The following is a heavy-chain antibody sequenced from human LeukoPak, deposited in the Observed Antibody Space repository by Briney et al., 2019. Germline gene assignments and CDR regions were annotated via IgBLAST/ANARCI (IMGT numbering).Heavy chain of an antibody. CDR1: GGTFSSYA. CDR3: ARDNAGLYDAFDL. D-gene: IGHD5/OR15-5a*01. V-gene: IGHV1-69*01. Sequence: GSSVKVSCKASGGTFSSYAISWVRQAPGQRLEWMGGIIPIFGTANYAQKFQGRVTITADESTSTAYMELSSLRSEDTAIYYCARDNAGLYDAFDLWGLGTLVTVSS. CDR2: IIPIFGTA. J-gene: IGHJ4*02.